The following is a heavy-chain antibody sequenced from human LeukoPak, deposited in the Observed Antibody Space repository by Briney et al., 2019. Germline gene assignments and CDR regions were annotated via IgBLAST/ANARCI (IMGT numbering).Heavy chain of an antibody. V-gene: IGHV4-30-2*01. Sequence: TLSLTCGVSGDYISRGGFSWSWIRQPPGKGLEWIGYTYHSGSTYYNPSLKSRVTISIDRSENQFSLKLDSVTAADTAVYYCARGKSTGYLDYFDHWGQGTLVTVSS. J-gene: IGHJ4*02. CDR1: GDYISRGGFS. CDR3: ARGKSTGYLDYFDH. D-gene: IGHD3-22*01. CDR2: TYHSGST.